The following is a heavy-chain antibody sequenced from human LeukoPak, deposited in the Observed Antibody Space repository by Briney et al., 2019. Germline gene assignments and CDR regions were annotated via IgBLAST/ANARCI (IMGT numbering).Heavy chain of an antibody. CDR2: ISHSGST. J-gene: IGHJ3*02. V-gene: IGHV4-59*01. Sequence: SETLSLTCSVSGGSISRYYWSWIRQPPGKGLEWIGYISHSGSTNYNPSLKSRVAISVDTSKNQFSVKLSSVTAADTAVYYCARDSSMVTIDALDIWGQGTMVTVSS. D-gene: IGHD2-21*02. CDR3: ARDSSMVTIDALDI. CDR1: GGSISRYY.